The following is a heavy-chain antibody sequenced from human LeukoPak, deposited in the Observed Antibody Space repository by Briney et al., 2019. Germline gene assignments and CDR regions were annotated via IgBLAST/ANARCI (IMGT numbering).Heavy chain of an antibody. V-gene: IGHV3-7*01. CDR2: IKQDGSEK. Sequence: GGSLRLSCAASGFTFSSYWMSWVRQAPGKGLEWVANIKQDGSEKYYVDSVKGRFTISRDNAKNSLYLQMNSLRDEDTAVYYCARVGYYDSSGYDYWGQGTLVTVSS. J-gene: IGHJ4*02. D-gene: IGHD3-22*01. CDR3: ARVGYYDSSGYDY. CDR1: GFTFSSYW.